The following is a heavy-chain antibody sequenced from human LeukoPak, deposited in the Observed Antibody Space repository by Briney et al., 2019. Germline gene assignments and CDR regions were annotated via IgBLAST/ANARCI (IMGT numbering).Heavy chain of an antibody. J-gene: IGHJ4*02. CDR2: ISYDGSNK. CDR1: GFTFSSYA. V-gene: IGHV3-30*04. Sequence: PGGSLRLSCAASGFTFSSYAMHWVRQAPGKGLEWGAVISYDGSNKYYADSVKGRFTISRDNSKNTLYLQMNSLRAEDTAVYYCARDPTPPPKYYFDYWGQGTLVTVSS. CDR3: ARDPTPPPKYYFDY.